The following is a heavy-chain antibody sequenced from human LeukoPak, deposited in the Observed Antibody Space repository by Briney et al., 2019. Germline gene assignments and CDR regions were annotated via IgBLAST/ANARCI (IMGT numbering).Heavy chain of an antibody. CDR1: GYSIRIGYY. CDR3: ARGVGYASGSYF. Sequence: PSETLSLTCTVSGYSIRIGYYWGWVRQPPGKGLEWIGSTHHSGNTYYNPSLKSRVTMSVDTSKNQFSLEMTSMTAADTAVYYCARGVGYASGSYFWGQGILVTVSS. D-gene: IGHD3-10*01. V-gene: IGHV4-38-2*02. J-gene: IGHJ4*02. CDR2: THHSGNT.